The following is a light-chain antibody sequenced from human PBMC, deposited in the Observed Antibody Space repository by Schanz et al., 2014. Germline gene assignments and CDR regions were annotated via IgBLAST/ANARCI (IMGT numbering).Light chain of an antibody. Sequence: IVMTQSPATLSVSPGERATLSCRASQSVSSHLVWYQQKFGQAPRLLIYDASNRATGIPARFSGTGSGTDFTLTIINLEPEDFAVYYCQQRSNWPPMYTFGQGTKLEIK. CDR2: DAS. CDR1: QSVSSH. V-gene: IGKV3-11*01. CDR3: QQRSNWPPMYT. J-gene: IGKJ2*01.